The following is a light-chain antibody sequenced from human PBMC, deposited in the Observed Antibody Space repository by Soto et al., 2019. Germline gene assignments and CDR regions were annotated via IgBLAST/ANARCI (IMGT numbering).Light chain of an antibody. J-gene: IGLJ7*01. Sequence: QSALTQPASVSGSPGQSITISCTGTSSDVGSYNLVSWYQQHPGKAPKLMIYEGSKRPSGVSNRFSGSKSGNTASLTISGLQAEDEADYYCCSYAGSSTPIIVFGTGTQLTVL. CDR3: CSYAGSSTPIIV. CDR1: SSDVGSYNL. V-gene: IGLV2-23*01. CDR2: EGS.